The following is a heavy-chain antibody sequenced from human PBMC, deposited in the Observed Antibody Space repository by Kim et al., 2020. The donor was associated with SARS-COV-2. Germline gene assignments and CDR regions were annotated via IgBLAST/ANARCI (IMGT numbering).Heavy chain of an antibody. CDR3: ARGRGAAAGTIFDI. V-gene: IGHV4-34*01. Sequence: PTLKSRVTVSVDTSKNQFSLKLSAVAAADTAVDYCARGRGAAAGTIFDIWGQGTMVTVSS. D-gene: IGHD6-13*01. J-gene: IGHJ3*02.